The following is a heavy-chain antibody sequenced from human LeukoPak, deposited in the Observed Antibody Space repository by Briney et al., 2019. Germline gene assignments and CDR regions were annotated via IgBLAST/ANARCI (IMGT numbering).Heavy chain of an antibody. CDR3: AREEWLRSDYFDY. CDR2: INPNSGGT. J-gene: IGHJ4*02. Sequence: ASVKVSCKASGYTFTGYYMHWVRQAPGQGLEWMGWINPNSGGTNYAQKFQGRVTMTRDTSISTAYMELSRLRSDDTAVHYCAREEWLRSDYFDYWGQGTLVTVSS. CDR1: GYTFTGYY. V-gene: IGHV1-2*02. D-gene: IGHD5-12*01.